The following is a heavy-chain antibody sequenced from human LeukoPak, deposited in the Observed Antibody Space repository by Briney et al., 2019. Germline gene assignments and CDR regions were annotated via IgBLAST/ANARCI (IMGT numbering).Heavy chain of an antibody. CDR2: MNPNSGNT. V-gene: IGHV1-8*01. D-gene: IGHD6-13*01. CDR1: GYTFTSYD. Sequence: ASVKDSCKASGYTFTSYDINWVRHATGQGLERMGWMNPNSGNTDYAQKVQGRVTMTRNTSISTAYMELSRLRSEDTAVYYCARAASYSSSGKTRKNYYFDYWGQGSLVTVSS. J-gene: IGHJ4*02. CDR3: ARAASYSSSGKTRKNYYFDY.